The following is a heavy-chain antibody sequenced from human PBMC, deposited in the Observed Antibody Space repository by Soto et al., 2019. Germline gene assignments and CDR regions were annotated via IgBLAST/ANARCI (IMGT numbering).Heavy chain of an antibody. D-gene: IGHD6-13*01. CDR1: GGSISSYY. V-gene: IGHV4-59*08. Sequence: SETLSLPCTVSGGSISSYYWSWIRQPPGKGLEWIGYIYYSGSTNYNPSLKSRVTISVDTSKNQFSLKLSSVTAADTAVYYCARHGSIAAAGPYFDYWGQGTLVTVSS. CDR2: IYYSGST. J-gene: IGHJ4*02. CDR3: ARHGSIAAAGPYFDY.